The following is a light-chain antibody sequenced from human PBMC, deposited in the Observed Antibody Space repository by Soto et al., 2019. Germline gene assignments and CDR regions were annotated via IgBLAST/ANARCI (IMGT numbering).Light chain of an antibody. J-gene: IGKJ5*01. CDR3: QQLNSYPMT. V-gene: IGKV1-9*01. CDR2: AAS. CDR1: QSISSS. Sequence: IQLTQSPSSLSASVGDRVTISSRASQSISSSLAWYQQKPGKAPKLLIFAASTLQSGVPSRFSGSGSGTDFTLTISSLQPEDFGSYYCQQLNSYPMTFGQGTRLEIK.